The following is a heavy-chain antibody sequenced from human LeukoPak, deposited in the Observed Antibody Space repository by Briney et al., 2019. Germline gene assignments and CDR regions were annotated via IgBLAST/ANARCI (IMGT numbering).Heavy chain of an antibody. J-gene: IGHJ4*02. V-gene: IGHV3-74*01. CDR1: GLTFRNYW. CDR2: INGGGSDI. D-gene: IGHD1-1*01. CDR3: TGGFGHNWSPFEN. Sequence: PGGSLRLSCAVSGLTFRNYWMHWVRQAPGKGLVWVSRINGGGSDISYADSVKGRFTISRDNAKNTLSLQMNSLTDDDTALYYCTGGFGHNWSPFENWGQGTLVTVSS.